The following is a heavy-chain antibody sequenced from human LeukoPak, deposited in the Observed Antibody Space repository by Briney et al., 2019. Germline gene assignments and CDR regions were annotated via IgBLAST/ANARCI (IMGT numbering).Heavy chain of an antibody. D-gene: IGHD2-21*02. V-gene: IGHV4-39*01. J-gene: IGHJ3*02. CDR2: LHHTGRN. Sequence: SETLSLTRTVSGDSITSSSHYWGWIRQPPGKRLEWIGSLHHTGRNYSNAALKSRVTISMDTAKSQFSLKLNSVTAADSGVYYCVAEMTASAAFDIWGQGTMVAVSS. CDR3: VAEMTASAAFDI. CDR1: GDSITSSSHY.